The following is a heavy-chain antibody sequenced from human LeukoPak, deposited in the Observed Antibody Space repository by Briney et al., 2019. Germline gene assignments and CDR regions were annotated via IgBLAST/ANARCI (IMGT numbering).Heavy chain of an antibody. J-gene: IGHJ6*03. CDR2: IYYSGST. V-gene: IGHV4-59*12. CDR1: GGSISSYY. CDR3: ARDPYNWNYGDYYYYMDV. D-gene: IGHD1-7*01. Sequence: SETLSLTCTVSGGSISSYYWSWIRQPPGKGLEWIGYIYYSGSTNYNPSLKSRVTISVDKSKNQFSLKLSSVTAADTAVYYCARDPYNWNYGDYYYYMDVWGKGTTVTVSS.